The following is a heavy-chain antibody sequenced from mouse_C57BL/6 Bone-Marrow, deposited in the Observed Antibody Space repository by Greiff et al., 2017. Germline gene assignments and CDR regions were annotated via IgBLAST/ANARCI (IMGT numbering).Heavy chain of an antibody. CDR1: GFTSKDDY. CDR3: APRDLYAFPY. D-gene: IGHD2-3*01. V-gene: IGHV14-4*01. Sequence: DVKLVESRAERVRPGASVKLCCTAPGFTSKDDYMHWVNQRPEQGLEWIGWIDPENGDTEYASKFQGKATITADPSSNTAYLQLSSLTSEDTAVYYGAPRDLYAFPYWG. CDR2: IDPENGDT. J-gene: IGHJ2*01.